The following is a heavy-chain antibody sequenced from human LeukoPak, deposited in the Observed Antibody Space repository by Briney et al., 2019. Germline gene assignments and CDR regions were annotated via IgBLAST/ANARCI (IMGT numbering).Heavy chain of an antibody. CDR3: ARDKIEWELRPFDY. D-gene: IGHD1-26*01. CDR1: GGSISSYY. J-gene: IGHJ4*02. Sequence: SETLSLTCTVSGGSISSYYWSWIRQPPGKGLEWIGYIYTSGSTNYNPSLKSRVTISVDTSKNQFSLKLSSVTAADTAVYYCARDKIEWELRPFDYWGQGTLVTVSS. CDR2: IYTSGST. V-gene: IGHV4-4*09.